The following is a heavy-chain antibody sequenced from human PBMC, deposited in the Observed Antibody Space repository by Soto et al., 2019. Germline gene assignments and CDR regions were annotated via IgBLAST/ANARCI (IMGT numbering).Heavy chain of an antibody. D-gene: IGHD2-8*01. Sequence: AAVKVSCKASGYSFTDYHIHWVRQAPGQGLEWLGRINPKSGGTSTAQKFQGWVTMTRDRSISTVYMELTRLRSDDTAVYFCARGHSTDCSNGVCSFFYNHEMDVWGQGTTVTVS. CDR1: GYSFTDYH. J-gene: IGHJ6*02. CDR3: ARGHSTDCSNGVCSFFYNHEMDV. V-gene: IGHV1-2*04. CDR2: INPKSGGT.